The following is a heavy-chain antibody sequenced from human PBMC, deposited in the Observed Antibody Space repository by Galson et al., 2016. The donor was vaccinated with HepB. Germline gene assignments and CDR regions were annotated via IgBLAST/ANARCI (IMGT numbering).Heavy chain of an antibody. CDR3: ARLDARYGSGSLPPMRLAP. V-gene: IGHV5-51*01. Sequence: QSGAEVKKPGESLKISCEGYGYTFSDYWIAWVRQVPGKGLEWMGLIYPDDSDARYSPSFQGHVTMSADKSISVVYLQWSSLKDSDTAMYFCARLDARYGSGSLPPMRLAPWGQGTLVTVSS. CDR2: IYPDDSDA. J-gene: IGHJ5*02. CDR1: GYTFSDYW. D-gene: IGHD3-10*01.